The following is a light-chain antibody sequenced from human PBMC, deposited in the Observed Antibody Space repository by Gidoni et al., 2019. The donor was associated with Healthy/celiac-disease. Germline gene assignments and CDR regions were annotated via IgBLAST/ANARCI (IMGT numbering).Light chain of an antibody. V-gene: IGKV3-11*01. J-gene: IGKJ2*01. CDR1: QSVSSY. CDR3: QQRRHWPPAGYT. CDR2: DAS. Sequence: EIVLTQSPATLSLSPGERATLSCSASQSVSSYLAWYQQKPGQAPRLLIDDASNRATCIPARCSGSGSGTAFTLTIRSLEPEDFAVYYCQQRRHWPPAGYTFGQGTKLEIK.